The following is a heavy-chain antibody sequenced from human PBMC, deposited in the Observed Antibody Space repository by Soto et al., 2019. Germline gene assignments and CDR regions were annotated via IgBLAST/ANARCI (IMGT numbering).Heavy chain of an antibody. CDR2: IYYSGST. J-gene: IGHJ5*02. Sequence: QVQLQESGPGLVKPSQTLSLTCTVSGGSISSGDYYWSWIRQPPGKGLEWIGYIYYSGSTYYNPSLKSRVTISVDTSKNQFSLKLSSVTAADTAVYYCARGLDTAMVTGWFDPWGQGTLVTVSS. CDR3: ARGLDTAMVTGWFDP. CDR1: GGSISSGDYY. D-gene: IGHD5-18*01. V-gene: IGHV4-30-4*01.